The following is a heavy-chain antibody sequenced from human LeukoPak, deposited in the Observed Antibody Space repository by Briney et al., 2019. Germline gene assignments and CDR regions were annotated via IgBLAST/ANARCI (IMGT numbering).Heavy chain of an antibody. V-gene: IGHV4-39*01. J-gene: IGHJ4*02. CDR3: ARHWGSSWYSMEFLDY. Sequence: SETLSLTCTVSGGSISSSSYSWGWIRQPPGKGLEWIGSIYYSGSTYYNPSLKSRVTISVDTSKNQFSLKLSSVTATDTAVYYCARHWGSSWYSMEFLDYWGQGTLVTVSS. CDR1: GGSISSSSYS. CDR2: IYYSGST. D-gene: IGHD6-13*01.